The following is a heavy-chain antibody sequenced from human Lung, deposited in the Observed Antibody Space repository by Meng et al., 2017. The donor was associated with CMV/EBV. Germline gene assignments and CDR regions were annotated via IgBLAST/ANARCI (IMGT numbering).Heavy chain of an antibody. CDR3: ARSGSSGWIDY. D-gene: IGHD6-19*01. CDR1: GGRVSSNHPA. Sequence: QVQLQLSGPDPMKPSPPLSHTCSISGGRVSSNHPAWNWLRQSPSRGLEWLGRTYHSSNWYNGYAVSVKSRITINPDTSKNQFSLQLNSVTPEDTAMYYCARSGSSGWIDYWGQGTLVTVSS. CDR2: TYHSSNWYN. J-gene: IGHJ4*02. V-gene: IGHV6-1*01.